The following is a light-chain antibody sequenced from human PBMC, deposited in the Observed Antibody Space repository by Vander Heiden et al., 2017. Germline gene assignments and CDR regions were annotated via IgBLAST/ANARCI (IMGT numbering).Light chain of an antibody. CDR2: TNN. CDR1: SSNIGSYT. Sequence: QSVLTQPPSASGTPGQRVTISCSGSSSNIGSYTVNWYQQLPGTGPKLLIYTNNQRPSGVPDRFSGSKSGTSASLAISGLQSEDEADYHCAAWDDTLNGVVFGVGTKLSVL. CDR3: AAWDDTLNGVV. V-gene: IGLV1-44*01. J-gene: IGLJ2*01.